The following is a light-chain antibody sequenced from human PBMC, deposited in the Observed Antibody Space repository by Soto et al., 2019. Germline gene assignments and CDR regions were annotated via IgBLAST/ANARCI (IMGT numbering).Light chain of an antibody. Sequence: EILLTQSPGTLSLSPGGRATLSCRASQSVGSNDLAWYRHKPGLAPRLLLYGASSRAPGIPDRFSGSGSGTDFTLTISRLEPEDFAVYYCQQYASSITFGPGTRVDIK. CDR3: QQYASSIT. V-gene: IGKV3-20*01. CDR2: GAS. CDR1: QSVGSND. J-gene: IGKJ3*01.